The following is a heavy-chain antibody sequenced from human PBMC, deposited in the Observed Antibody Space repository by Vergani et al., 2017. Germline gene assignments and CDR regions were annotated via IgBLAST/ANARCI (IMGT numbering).Heavy chain of an antibody. CDR3: ATGVSSSSWANDY. Sequence: QLQLQESGPGLVKPSETLSLTCTVSGGSISSSSYYWGWIRQPPGKGLEWIGSIYYSGRTYYNPSLKSRVTISVDTSKNQFSLKLSSVTAADTAVYYCATGVSSSSWANDYWGQGTLVTVSS. CDR1: GGSISSSSYY. V-gene: IGHV4-39*01. CDR2: IYYSGRT. J-gene: IGHJ4*02. D-gene: IGHD6-6*01.